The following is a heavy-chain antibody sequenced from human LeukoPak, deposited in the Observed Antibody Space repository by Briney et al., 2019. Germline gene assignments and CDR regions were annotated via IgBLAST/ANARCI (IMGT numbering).Heavy chain of an antibody. CDR3: ARDHDGGGGYYYYYYYMDV. CDR2: IYYSGTT. J-gene: IGHJ6*03. V-gene: IGHV4-39*07. Sequence: SETLSLTCTVSGGSISSSIYYWGWIRQPPGKGLEWIGSIYYSGTTYYNPSLKSRVTISVDTSKNQFSLKLSSVTAADTAVYYCARDHDGGGGYYYYYYYMDVWGKGTTVTISS. CDR1: GGSISSSIYY. D-gene: IGHD3-16*01.